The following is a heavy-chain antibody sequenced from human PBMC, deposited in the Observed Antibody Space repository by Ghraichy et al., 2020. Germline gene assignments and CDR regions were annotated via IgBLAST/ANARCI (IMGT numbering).Heavy chain of an antibody. CDR1: GFSFSRYW. CDR2: INQDGSEK. J-gene: IGHJ4*02. D-gene: IGHD2-15*01. CDR3: ARGEEIVVVVAAPTY. V-gene: IGHV3-7*01. Sequence: GESLNISCAASGFSFSRYWMHWVRQAPGKGLEWVANINQDGSEKYYVDSVKGRFTISRDNAKNSLYLQMNSLRAEDTAVYYCARGEEIVVVVAAPTYWGQGTLVTVSS.